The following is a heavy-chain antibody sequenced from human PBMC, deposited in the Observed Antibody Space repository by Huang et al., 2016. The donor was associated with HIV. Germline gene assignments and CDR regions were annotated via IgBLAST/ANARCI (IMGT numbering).Heavy chain of an antibody. V-gene: IGHV3-30*02. CDR2: RPYDGSNK. CDR3: AKDFTPWVGVELELRFLGPDY. J-gene: IGHJ4*02. D-gene: IGHD1-7*01. CDR1: GFTFSSYG. Sequence: QVQLVESGGGVVQPGGSLSLSCAASGFTFSSYGMHWVRQGSGKGLEWVAFRPYDGSNKYYADSVKGRFTISRDKSKNTLYLQVNSLRAEDTAVYYCAKDFTPWVGVELELRFLGPDYWGQGTLVTVSS.